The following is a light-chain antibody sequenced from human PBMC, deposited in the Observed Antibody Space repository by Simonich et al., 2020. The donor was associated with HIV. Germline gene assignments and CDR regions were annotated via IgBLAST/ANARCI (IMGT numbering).Light chain of an antibody. CDR2: GAS. CDR1: QSVSSN. J-gene: IGKJ4*01. Sequence: EIVMTQSPATLSVSPGERATLSCRATQSVSSNLAWYQQKPGQAPRPLIYGASTRATGIPARFSGSGSGTEFTLTISSMQSEDFAVYCCQQYNNWLTFGGGTKVEIK. CDR3: QQYNNWLT. V-gene: IGKV3-15*01.